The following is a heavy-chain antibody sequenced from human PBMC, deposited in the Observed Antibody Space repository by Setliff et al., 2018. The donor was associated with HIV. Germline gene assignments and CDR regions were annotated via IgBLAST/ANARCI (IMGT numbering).Heavy chain of an antibody. J-gene: IGHJ4*02. CDR2: IYYSAST. CDR3: ARWGDGYNSYDS. V-gene: IGHV4-61*08. CDR1: GGSISSGDYY. D-gene: IGHD5-12*01. Sequence: LSLTCTVSGGSISSGDYYWSWIRQPPGKGLEWIGYIYYSASTIYTPSLNSRVIISVDTSKSQFSLNLSSVTAADTAVYYCARWGDGYNSYDSWGQGTLVTVSS.